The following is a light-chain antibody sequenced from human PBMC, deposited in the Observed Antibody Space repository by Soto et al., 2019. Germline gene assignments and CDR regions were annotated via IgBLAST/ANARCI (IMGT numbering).Light chain of an antibody. CDR1: QSVLYSSNNKNY. V-gene: IGKV4-1*01. CDR2: WAS. Sequence: DIVMTQSPDSLAVSLGERATINCKSSQSVLYSSNNKNYLAWYQHKPGQPPKLLIYWASTRESGVPDRFSGSGSGTDFTLTISSLQAEDVAVYYCQQYYSPLTFGGGTKVEI. CDR3: QQYYSPLT. J-gene: IGKJ4*01.